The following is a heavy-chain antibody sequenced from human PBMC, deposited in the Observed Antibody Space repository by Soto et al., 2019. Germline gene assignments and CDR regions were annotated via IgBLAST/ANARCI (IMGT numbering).Heavy chain of an antibody. V-gene: IGHV3-23*01. J-gene: IGHJ3*02. CDR3: AKDIQGRGATTGDDAFDI. CDR1: EFTFSNYS. D-gene: IGHD1-1*01. Sequence: GGSLRLSCVGSEFTFSNYSMNWVRQAPGEGPEWVSLISSSGGTTYYADSVKGRFSISRDNSKNTLYLQMNSLRVEDTAIYYCAKDIQGRGATTGDDAFDIWGQGTMVTVSS. CDR2: ISSSGGTT.